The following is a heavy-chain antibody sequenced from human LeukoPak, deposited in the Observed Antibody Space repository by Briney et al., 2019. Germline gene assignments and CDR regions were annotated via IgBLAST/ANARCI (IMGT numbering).Heavy chain of an antibody. CDR2: IYPGDSVT. J-gene: IGHJ3*02. D-gene: IGHD1-14*01. CDR1: VYTFTNYW. CDR3: AGQGDRTTTGAFDI. Sequence: GESLKISCKGSVYTFTNYWIGWVRQMPGKGLEWMGIIYPGDSVTRYSPSFQGQVTISADKSISTAYLQWSSLKASDTAMYYCAGQGDRTTTGAFDIWGQGTMVTVSS. V-gene: IGHV5-51*01.